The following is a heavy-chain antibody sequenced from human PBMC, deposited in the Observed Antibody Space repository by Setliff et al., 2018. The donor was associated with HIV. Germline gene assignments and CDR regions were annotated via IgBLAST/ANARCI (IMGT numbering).Heavy chain of an antibody. D-gene: IGHD2-2*03. Sequence: GESLKISCAASESTLSGYSMSWVRQVPGKGLEWVSAIDPSGSRIFYSDSVKGRFTISRDNSKNTLYLQMNSLTAEDTAVYYCAKVDNGHCTSASCRDFDYWGQGTLVTVSS. CDR2: IDPSGSRI. CDR3: AKVDNGHCTSASCRDFDY. CDR1: ESTLSGYS. J-gene: IGHJ4*02. V-gene: IGHV3-23*01.